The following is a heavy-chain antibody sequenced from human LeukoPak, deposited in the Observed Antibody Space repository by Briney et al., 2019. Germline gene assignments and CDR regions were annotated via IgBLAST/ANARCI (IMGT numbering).Heavy chain of an antibody. CDR2: INHSGST. J-gene: IGHJ4*02. D-gene: IGHD1-1*01. V-gene: IGHV4-34*01. CDR3: ARGPNWNDFDY. CDR1: GFTFSSYA. Sequence: PGGSLRLSCAASGFTFSSYAMSWVRQPPGKGLEWIGEINHSGSTTYNPSLKSRVTISIDTSKSQFSLKLSSVTAADTAVYYCARGPNWNDFDYWGQGTLVTVSS.